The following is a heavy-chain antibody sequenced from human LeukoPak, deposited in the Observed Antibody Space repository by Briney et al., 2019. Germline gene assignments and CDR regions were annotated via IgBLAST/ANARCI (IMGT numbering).Heavy chain of an antibody. D-gene: IGHD6-13*01. CDR1: GFTFSNYA. J-gene: IGHJ4*02. CDR3: AREYSFYSTSHFDS. Sequence: TGGSLRLSCTASGFTFSNYAMHWLRQGPGNGLEWVAFISNDGDNTYYADSVKDRFTISRDNSKTTLFLQMSGLRAEDTAFYYCAREYSFYSTSHFDSWGQGTLVTVSS. V-gene: IGHV3-30-3*01. CDR2: ISNDGDNT.